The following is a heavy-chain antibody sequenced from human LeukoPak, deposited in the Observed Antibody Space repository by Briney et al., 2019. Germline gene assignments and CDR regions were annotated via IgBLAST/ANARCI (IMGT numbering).Heavy chain of an antibody. V-gene: IGHV4-59*08. CDR1: GGSISSYY. D-gene: IGHD4-17*01. CDR2: IYYSGST. J-gene: IGHJ4*02. Sequence: SETLSLTCTVFGGSISSYYWSWIRQPPGKGLEWIGYIYYSGSTNYNPSLKSRVTISVDTSKNQFSLKLSSVTAADTAVYYCARHRTTVTHRPYYFDYWGQGTLVTVSS. CDR3: ARHRTTVTHRPYYFDY.